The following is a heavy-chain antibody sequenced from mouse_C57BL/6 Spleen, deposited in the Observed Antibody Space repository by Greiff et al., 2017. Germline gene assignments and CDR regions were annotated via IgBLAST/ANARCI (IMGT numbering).Heavy chain of an antibody. CDR3: AREGRYRYFDV. Sequence: EVQVVESEGGLVQPGSSMKLSCTASGFTFSDYYMAWVRQVPEKGLEWVANINYDGSSTYYLDSLKSRFIISRDNAKNILYLQMSSLKSEDTATYYCAREGRYRYFDVWGTGTTVTVSS. CDR1: GFTFSDYY. CDR2: INYDGSST. V-gene: IGHV5-16*01. D-gene: IGHD3-3*01. J-gene: IGHJ1*03.